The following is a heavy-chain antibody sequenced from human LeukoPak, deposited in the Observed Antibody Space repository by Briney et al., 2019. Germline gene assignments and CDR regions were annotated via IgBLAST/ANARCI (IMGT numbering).Heavy chain of an antibody. CDR1: GFTFSSYE. D-gene: IGHD6-13*01. CDR3: ARLGYSSSWYHDY. J-gene: IGHJ4*02. Sequence: GGSLRLSCAASGFTFSSYEMNWVRQAPGKGLEWVSYISSSGSTIYFEDSVKGRLTISRDNAKNSLYLQMNSLRAEDTDVYYCARLGYSSSWYHDYWGQGTLVTVST. V-gene: IGHV3-48*03. CDR2: ISSSGSTI.